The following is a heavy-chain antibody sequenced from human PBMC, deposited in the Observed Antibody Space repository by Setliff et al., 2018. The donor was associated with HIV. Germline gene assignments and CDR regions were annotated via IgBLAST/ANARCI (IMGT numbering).Heavy chain of an antibody. J-gene: IGHJ5*02. Sequence: SETLSLTCTVSGVSTSSSSYYWGWIRQPPAKGLEWIGSIYYSGSTYYNPSLKSRVTFSLDTSKNQFSLRLSSVTAADTAVYYCARYSGEYNLWFDPWGQGTLVTVSS. V-gene: IGHV4-39*07. CDR3: ARYSGEYNLWFDP. D-gene: IGHD1-26*01. CDR1: GVSTSSSSYY. CDR2: IYYSGST.